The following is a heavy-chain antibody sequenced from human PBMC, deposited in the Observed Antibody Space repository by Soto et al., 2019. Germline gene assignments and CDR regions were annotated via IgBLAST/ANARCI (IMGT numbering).Heavy chain of an antibody. CDR1: GFTFSSYA. CDR3: ATSYDTSGYDY. J-gene: IGHJ4*02. CDR2: LSGSGIST. V-gene: IGHV3-23*01. D-gene: IGHD3-22*01. Sequence: GGSLRLSCAASGFTFSSYAMSWVRQAPGKGLEWVSALSGSGISTYYADTVKGRFTISRDNSRNTLYLQMNSLRAEDTAVYYCATSYDTSGYDYWGQGTLVTVSS.